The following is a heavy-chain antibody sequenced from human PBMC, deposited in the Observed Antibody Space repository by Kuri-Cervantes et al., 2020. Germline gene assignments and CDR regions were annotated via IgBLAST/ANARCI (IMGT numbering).Heavy chain of an antibody. Sequence: SQTLSLTCGVSVGSISSGGYSWNWSRQPPGKGLEWVGNIYHSGSTFYNPSLKSRVTISVDRSKNQFSLKLSSLTAADTAVYYCARGRRRQWLATYFDYWGQGTLVTVSS. CDR1: VGSISSGGYS. D-gene: IGHD6-19*01. V-gene: IGHV4-30-2*01. CDR3: ARGRRRQWLATYFDY. CDR2: IYHSGST. J-gene: IGHJ4*02.